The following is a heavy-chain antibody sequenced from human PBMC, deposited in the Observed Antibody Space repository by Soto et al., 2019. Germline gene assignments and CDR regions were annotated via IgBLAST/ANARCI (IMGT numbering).Heavy chain of an antibody. V-gene: IGHV4-4*02. J-gene: IGHJ6*02. CDR2: IYHSGST. CDR3: ARVVGGYYYGMDV. D-gene: IGHD2-2*01. Sequence: SENLSLTSAVSGGSISSSNWWSWVRQPPGKGLEWIGEIYHSGSTNYNPSLKSRVTISVDKSKNQFSLKLSSVTAADTAVYYCARVVGGYYYGMDVWGQGTTVTVPS. CDR1: GGSISSSNW.